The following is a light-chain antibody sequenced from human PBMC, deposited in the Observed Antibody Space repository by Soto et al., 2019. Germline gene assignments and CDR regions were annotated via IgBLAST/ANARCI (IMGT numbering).Light chain of an antibody. V-gene: IGKV1-8*01. J-gene: IGKJ1*01. CDR2: AAS. CDR3: QQYYSYPHT. CDR1: QGISSY. Sequence: AIRMTQSPSSFSASTGDRVTITCLASQGISSYLACYQQKPGKAPKLLIYAASTLQSGVPSRFSGSGSGTDFTLTISCLQSEDFATYYCQQYYSYPHTFGQGTKVEIK.